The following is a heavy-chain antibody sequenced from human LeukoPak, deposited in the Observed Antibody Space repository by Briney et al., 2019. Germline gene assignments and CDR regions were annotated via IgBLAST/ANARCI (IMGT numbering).Heavy chain of an antibody. V-gene: IGHV4-61*08. CDR1: GGSISSGGYY. D-gene: IGHD3-10*01. CDR2: IYNSGSST. J-gene: IGHJ4*02. CDR3: VRDRELTY. Sequence: SETLSLTCTVSGGSISSGGYYWSWIRQHPGKGLEWIGYIYNSGSSTIYNPSLKSRVTISVDTSKNQFSLRLSSVTAADTAVYFCVRDRELTYWGQGTLVTVSS.